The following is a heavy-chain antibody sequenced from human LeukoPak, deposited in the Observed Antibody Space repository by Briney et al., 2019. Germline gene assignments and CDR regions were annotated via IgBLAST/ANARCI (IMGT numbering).Heavy chain of an antibody. CDR2: IIPIFSTA. D-gene: IGHD3-10*01. V-gene: IGHV1-69*13. Sequence: SVKVSCKASGGTFSSYAISWVRQAPGQGLEWMGGIIPIFSTADYAQKFQGRVTITADESTSTAYMELSSLRSEDTAVYYCAVGVRGSGSYQIWGHAFDIWGQGTMVTVSS. CDR1: GGTFSSYA. CDR3: AVGVRGSGSYQIWGHAFDI. J-gene: IGHJ3*02.